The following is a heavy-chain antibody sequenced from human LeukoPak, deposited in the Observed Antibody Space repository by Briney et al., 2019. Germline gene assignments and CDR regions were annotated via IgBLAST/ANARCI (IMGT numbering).Heavy chain of an antibody. CDR2: ISGSGGST. D-gene: IGHD5-18*01. V-gene: IGHV3-23*01. CDR1: GFTFSSYG. CDR3: AKRTRGYSYGALLDY. J-gene: IGHJ4*02. Sequence: SGGSLRLSCAASGFTFSSYGMSWVRQAPGKGLEWVSAISGSGGSTYYTDSVKGRFTISRDNSKNTLYLQMNSLRAEDTAVYYCAKRTRGYSYGALLDYWGQGTLVTVSS.